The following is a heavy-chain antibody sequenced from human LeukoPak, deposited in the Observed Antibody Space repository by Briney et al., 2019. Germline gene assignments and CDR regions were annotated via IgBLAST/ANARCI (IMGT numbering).Heavy chain of an antibody. Sequence: GGSLRLSCAASGFTFSSDAMSWVRQAPGKGLEWVSAISGSGGSTYYADSVKGRFTISRDNSKNTLYLQMNSLRAEDTAVYYCAKVSSVLLWFGEPDRFMDVWGKGTTVTVSS. V-gene: IGHV3-23*01. J-gene: IGHJ6*03. CDR1: GFTFSSDA. CDR3: AKVSSVLLWFGEPDRFMDV. CDR2: ISGSGGST. D-gene: IGHD3-10*01.